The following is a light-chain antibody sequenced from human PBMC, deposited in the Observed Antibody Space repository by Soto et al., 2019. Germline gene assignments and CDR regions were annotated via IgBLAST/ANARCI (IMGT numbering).Light chain of an antibody. V-gene: IGLV2-14*01. CDR2: DVD. J-gene: IGLJ2*01. CDR3: SSYTSSSTVL. CDR1: SSDVGGFNY. Sequence: SALTQPASVSGSPGQSITLSCTGTSSDVGGFNYVSWYQQHPGKVPKLMIYDVDNRPSGVSNRFSGSKSGNTASLTISGLQAEDEADYYCSSYTSSSTVLFGGGTKLTVL.